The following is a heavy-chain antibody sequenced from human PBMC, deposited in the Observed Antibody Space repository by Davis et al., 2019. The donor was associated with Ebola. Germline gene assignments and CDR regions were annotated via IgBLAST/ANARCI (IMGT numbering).Heavy chain of an antibody. Sequence: PSETLSLTCAVYGGSFSGYYWSWIRQPPGKGLEWIGEINHSGSTNYNPSLKSRVTISVDTSKNQFSLKLSSVTAADTAVYYCARGLSSSWSFDYWGQGTLVTVS. CDR2: INHSGST. V-gene: IGHV4-34*01. J-gene: IGHJ4*02. CDR1: GGSFSGYY. CDR3: ARGLSSSWSFDY. D-gene: IGHD6-13*01.